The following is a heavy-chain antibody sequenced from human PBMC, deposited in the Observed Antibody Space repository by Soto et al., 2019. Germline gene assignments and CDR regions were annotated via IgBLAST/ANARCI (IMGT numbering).Heavy chain of an antibody. J-gene: IGHJ4*02. CDR3: ARDPNIVATADGSFDY. Sequence: GASGKVSWKASGGTFSSYTISWGRQAPGQWLEWMGRIIPILGIANYTQKFQGRVTITADKSTSTAYMELSSLRSEDTAVYYCARDPNIVATADGSFDYWGQGTLVTVSS. CDR1: GGTFSSYT. D-gene: IGHD5-12*01. V-gene: IGHV1-69*04. CDR2: IIPILGIA.